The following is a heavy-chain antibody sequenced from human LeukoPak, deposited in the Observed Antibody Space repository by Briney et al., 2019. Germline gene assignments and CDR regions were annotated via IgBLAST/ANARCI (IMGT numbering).Heavy chain of an antibody. CDR2: VSYGENNK. CDR3: ARSHDYGDPFDY. Sequence: GGSLRRSCAASKFSFSSYAMHWVRQAPGKGLEWVAVVSYGENNKYYADSVKGRFTISRDNSKNTLYLQMNSLRVEDTAVYYCARSHDYGDPFDYWGQGTLVTVSS. D-gene: IGHD4-17*01. CDR1: KFSFSSYA. J-gene: IGHJ4*02. V-gene: IGHV3-30-3*01.